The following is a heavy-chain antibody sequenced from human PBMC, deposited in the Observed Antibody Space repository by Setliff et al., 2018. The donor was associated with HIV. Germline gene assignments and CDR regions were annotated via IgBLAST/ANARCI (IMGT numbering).Heavy chain of an antibody. Sequence: GESLKISCAASGFTFSSYAMHWVRQAPGKGLEWVAVISYDGSNKYYADSVKGRFTISRDNSKNTLYLQMNSLRAEDTAVYYCARGNYGGLYYYYGMDVWGQGTTVTVSS. CDR1: GFTFSSYA. J-gene: IGHJ6*02. CDR2: ISYDGSNK. V-gene: IGHV3-30-3*01. D-gene: IGHD1-7*01. CDR3: ARGNYGGLYYYYGMDV.